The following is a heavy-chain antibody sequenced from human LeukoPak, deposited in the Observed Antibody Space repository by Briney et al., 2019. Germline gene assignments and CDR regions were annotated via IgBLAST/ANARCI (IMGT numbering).Heavy chain of an antibody. CDR3: ARQGMAGSAVAPTPSSDY. V-gene: IGHV5-10-1*01. CDR2: IDPSDSYT. Sequence: GESLRISCKGSGYSFTSYWISWVRQMPGKGLEWMGRIDPSDSYTNYSPSFQGHVTISADKSISTAYLQWSSLKASDTAMYYCARQGMAGSAVAPTPSSDYWGQGTLVTVSS. CDR1: GYSFTSYW. J-gene: IGHJ4*02. D-gene: IGHD1-26*01.